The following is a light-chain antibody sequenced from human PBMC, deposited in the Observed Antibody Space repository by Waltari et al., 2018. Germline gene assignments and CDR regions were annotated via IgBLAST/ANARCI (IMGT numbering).Light chain of an antibody. CDR2: EVS. J-gene: IGKJ4*01. CDR1: ESPLHTDGKTY. V-gene: IGKV2-29*02. CDR3: MQGLHLPLT. Sequence: IVMTQTPFSLSVTPGQPASISCRSSESPLHTDGKTYLNLYLQKPGQAPHLLIYEVSSRFSGVPDRFSVSGSGTDFTLTISLVEAEDVGSYYCMQGLHLPLTFGGGTKVEIK.